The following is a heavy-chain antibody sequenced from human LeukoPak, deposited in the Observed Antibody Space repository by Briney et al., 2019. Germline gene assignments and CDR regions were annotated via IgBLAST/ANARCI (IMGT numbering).Heavy chain of an antibody. J-gene: IGHJ4*02. CDR2: IWYDGSNK. V-gene: IGHV3-33*01. CDR3: ARDGGNDYYFDY. Sequence: GGSLRLSCAASGFTFSSYGMHWVRQAPGKGLEWVAVIWYDGSNKYYADSVKGRFTISRDNPKNTLYLQMNSLRAEDTAVCYCARDGGNDYYFDYWGQGTLVTVSS. D-gene: IGHD2-21*02. CDR1: GFTFSSYG.